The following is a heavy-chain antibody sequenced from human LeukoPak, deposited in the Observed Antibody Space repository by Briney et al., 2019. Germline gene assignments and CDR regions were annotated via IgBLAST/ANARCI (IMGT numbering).Heavy chain of an antibody. J-gene: IGHJ4*02. CDR3: AQEGDIVVVPAAQGFYFDY. CDR1: GFTFISYG. V-gene: IGHV3-33*06. CDR2: IWYDGSNK. Sequence: GGSLRLSCAASGFTFISYGMHWVRQAPGKGLEWVAVIWYDGSNKYYADSVKGRFTISRDNSKNTLYLQMNSLRAEDTAVYYCAQEGDIVVVPAAQGFYFDYWGQGTLVTVSS. D-gene: IGHD2-2*01.